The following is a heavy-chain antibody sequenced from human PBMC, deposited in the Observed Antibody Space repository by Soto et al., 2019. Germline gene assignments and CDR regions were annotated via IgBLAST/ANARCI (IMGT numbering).Heavy chain of an antibody. CDR2: ISSSSSYT. D-gene: IGHD6-13*01. CDR1: GFTFSDYY. Sequence: GGSLRLSCAASGFTFSDYYMSWIRQAPGKGLEWVSYISSSSSYTNYADSVKGRFTISRDNAKNSLYLQMNSLRAEDTAVYYCARVPKAGRTNSFDPWGQGTLVTVSS. CDR3: ARVPKAGRTNSFDP. V-gene: IGHV3-11*06. J-gene: IGHJ5*02.